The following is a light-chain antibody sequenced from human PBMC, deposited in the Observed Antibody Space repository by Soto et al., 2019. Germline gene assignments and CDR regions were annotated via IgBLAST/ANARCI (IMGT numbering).Light chain of an antibody. CDR2: GAS. CDR1: LSMSTH. CDR3: QQCRGSRT. J-gene: IGKJ1*01. Sequence: EIVMTQSPATLSVSPGERATLSCRASLSMSTHLAWYQQKPGQAPRLLIYGASSRATGIPDRFSGSGSGTDFTLTIGRLEPEDFAVYYCQQCRGSRTFGQGTKVDIK. V-gene: IGKV3-20*01.